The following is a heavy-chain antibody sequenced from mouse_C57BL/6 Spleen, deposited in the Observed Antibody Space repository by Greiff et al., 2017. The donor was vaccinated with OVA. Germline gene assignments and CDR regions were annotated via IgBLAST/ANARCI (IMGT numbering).Heavy chain of an antibody. CDR3: ARDTVVARAFFDY. D-gene: IGHD1-1*01. V-gene: IGHV5-4*01. J-gene: IGHJ2*01. CDR2: ISDGGSYT. Sequence: EVKLEESGGGLVKPGGSLKLSCAASGFTFSSYAMSWVRQTPEKRLEWVATISDGGSYTYYPDNVKGRFTISRDNAKNNLYLQMSHLKSEDTAMYYCARDTVVARAFFDYWGQGTTLTVSS. CDR1: GFTFSSYA.